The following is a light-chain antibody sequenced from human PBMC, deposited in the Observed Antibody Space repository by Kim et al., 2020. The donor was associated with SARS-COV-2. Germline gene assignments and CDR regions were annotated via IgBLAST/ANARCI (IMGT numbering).Light chain of an antibody. CDR1: QSVHSDS. CDR2: SAS. CDR3: HRYGGSPWT. V-gene: IGKV3-20*01. Sequence: EIVLTQSPGTLSLSPGERATLSCRASQSVHSDSLAWYQHKPGQAPRLLIDSASTRATGIPDRFSGSASGTDFTLTSSRLEPEDFAGYLWHRYGGSPWTFGQGTRVDIK. J-gene: IGKJ1*01.